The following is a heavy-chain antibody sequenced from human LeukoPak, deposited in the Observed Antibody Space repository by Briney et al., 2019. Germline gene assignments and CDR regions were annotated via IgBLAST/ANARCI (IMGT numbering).Heavy chain of an antibody. CDR3: ARYGSGPADY. J-gene: IGHJ4*02. CDR1: GYTFTSYS. Sequence: GASVKVSCKASGYTFTSYSITWVRQAPGQGLEWMAWISTYNGNTNYAQKLQGRVTMTTDTSTSTAYMELRSLRSDDTAVYYCARYGSGPADYWGRGTLVTVSS. D-gene: IGHD3-10*01. V-gene: IGHV1-18*01. CDR2: ISTYNGNT.